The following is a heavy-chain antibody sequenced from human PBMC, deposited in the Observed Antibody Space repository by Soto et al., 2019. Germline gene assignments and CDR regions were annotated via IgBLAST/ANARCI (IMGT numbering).Heavy chain of an antibody. CDR2: IYYSGST. D-gene: IGHD2-15*01. Sequence: QVQLQESGPGLVKPSQTLSLTCTVSGGSISSGGYYWSWIRQHPGKGLEWIGYIYYSGSTYYNPSLKCRVTIPGGTSKNQFPLKLSSVTAADTAVYYCARSYCSGGSCYSGWGYYYYGMDVWGQGTTVTVSS. V-gene: IGHV4-31*03. CDR3: ARSYCSGGSCYSGWGYYYYGMDV. CDR1: GGSISSGGYY. J-gene: IGHJ6*02.